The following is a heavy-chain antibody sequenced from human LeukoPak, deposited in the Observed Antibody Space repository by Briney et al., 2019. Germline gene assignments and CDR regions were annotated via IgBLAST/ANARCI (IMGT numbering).Heavy chain of an antibody. CDR1: GFTFSSYS. CDR3: GIMTTVVTPGPECQNDY. J-gene: IGHJ4*02. V-gene: IGHV3-21*01. D-gene: IGHD4-23*01. Sequence: GGSLRLSCAASGFTFSSYSMNWVRQAPGKGLEWVSSISSSSSYIYYADSVKGRFTISRDNAKNSLYLQMNSLRAEDTAVYYCGIMTTVVTPGPECQNDYWGQGTLVNVSS. CDR2: ISSSSSYI.